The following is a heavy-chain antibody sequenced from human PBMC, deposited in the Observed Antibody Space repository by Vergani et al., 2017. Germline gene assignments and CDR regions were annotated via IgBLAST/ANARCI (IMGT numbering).Heavy chain of an antibody. CDR3: AKAGSVTSGSLQYNFYMDV. V-gene: IGHV3-30*18. J-gene: IGHJ6*03. D-gene: IGHD3-10*01. CDR1: GFSFSSHA. CDR2: ISNDGSKK. Sequence: QVQLAESGGGRVQPGRSLRLSCAASGFSFSSHAIHWVRQAPGKGLEWVAVISNDGSKKYYADSVKGRFTISRDNSKNTLDLQMNSLRTHDTAVYYCAKAGSVTSGSLQYNFYMDVWGKGTTVTVS.